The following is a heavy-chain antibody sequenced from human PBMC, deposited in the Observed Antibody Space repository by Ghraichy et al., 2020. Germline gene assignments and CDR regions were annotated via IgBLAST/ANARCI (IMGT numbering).Heavy chain of an antibody. CDR1: GFTFSNYA. CDR3: AKRAEIVYSHIDS. D-gene: IGHD1-26*01. J-gene: IGHJ4*02. V-gene: IGHV3-23*01. Sequence: GGSLRLSCAASGFTFSNYAMNWVRQAPGKGLEWVSSISGGGGGTSSADSVRGRFTISRDNSRNTLYLQMNSLRAEDTALYYCAKRAEIVYSHIDSWGQGTLVTVSS. CDR2: ISGGGGGT.